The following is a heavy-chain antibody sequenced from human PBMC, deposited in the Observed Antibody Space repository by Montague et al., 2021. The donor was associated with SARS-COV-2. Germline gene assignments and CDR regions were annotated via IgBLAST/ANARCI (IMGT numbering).Heavy chain of an antibody. CDR1: GGSISSYY. V-gene: IGHV4-59*01. CDR2: IYYGGST. CDR3: AWAPVAQITIFGVGTSFDY. Sequence: SETLSLTCTVSGGSISSYYWCWIRQPPGKGLEWIGYIYYGGSTNXNPSLKSRVTISVDTSKNQFSLKLSSVTAADTAVYYCAWAPVAQITIFGVGTSFDYWGQGTLVTVSS. J-gene: IGHJ4*02. D-gene: IGHD3-3*01.